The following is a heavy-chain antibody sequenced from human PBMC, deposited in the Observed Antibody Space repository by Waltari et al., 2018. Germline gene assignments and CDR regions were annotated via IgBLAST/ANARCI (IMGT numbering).Heavy chain of an antibody. CDR1: GFTFSSHW. CDR2: LKEDGSES. CDR3: GRADYCGTADYDY. V-gene: IGHV3-7*04. J-gene: IGHJ4*02. Sequence: EVQLVESGGGLVQPGGSLRLSCAASGFTFSSHWMTWVRQAPGKGLGVLVNLKEDGSESYDWESVKGLFNISRGNTQNSLYPQSNSLRVEDKAVYYCGRADYCGTADYDYWGQGTQVTVSS. D-gene: IGHD4-17*01.